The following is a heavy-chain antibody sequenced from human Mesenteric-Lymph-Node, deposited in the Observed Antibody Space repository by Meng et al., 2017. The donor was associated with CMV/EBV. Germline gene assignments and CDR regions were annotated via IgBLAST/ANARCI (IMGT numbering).Heavy chain of an antibody. D-gene: IGHD3-10*01. V-gene: IGHV3-23*01. J-gene: IGHJ6*02. Sequence: GGSLRLSCAASGFTFSRYAMNWVRQAPGKGLEWVSGIATSGGGTYYADSVKGRFTISTDNSKNTLFLQMNSLRVDDTAVYYCAKEGEVRGIITHYYGVDVWGQGTTVTVSS. CDR1: GFTFSRYA. CDR3: AKEGEVRGIITHYYGVDV. CDR2: IATSGGGT.